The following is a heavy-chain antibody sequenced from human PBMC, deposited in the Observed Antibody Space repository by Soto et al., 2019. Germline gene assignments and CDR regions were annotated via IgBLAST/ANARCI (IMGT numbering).Heavy chain of an antibody. CDR2: ISYDGSNK. CDR1: GFTFSSYA. Sequence: GGSLRLSCAASGFTFSSYAMHWVRQAPGKGLEWVAVISYDGSNKYYADSVKGRFTISRDNSKNTLYLQMNSLRAEDTAVYYCANAIAVDDHNWFDPLGQGTLFTVSS. CDR3: ANAIAVDDHNWFDP. V-gene: IGHV3-30-3*01. J-gene: IGHJ5*02. D-gene: IGHD6-19*01.